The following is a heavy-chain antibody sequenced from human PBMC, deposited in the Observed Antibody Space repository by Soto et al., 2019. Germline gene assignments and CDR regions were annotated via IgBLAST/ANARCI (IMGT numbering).Heavy chain of an antibody. D-gene: IGHD1-20*01. CDR3: AKDSTPWSQKGYNWNDGAN. CDR2: VSGSGGST. J-gene: IGHJ4*02. V-gene: IGHV3-23*01. CDR1: GFTFSSYA. Sequence: EVQLLESGGGLVQPGGSLRLSCAASGFTFSSYAMSWVRQAPGKGLEWVSAVSGSGGSTYYADSVKGRFTISRDNSKNTLYLQMNSLRAEDTAVYYCAKDSTPWSQKGYNWNDGANWGQGTLVTVSS.